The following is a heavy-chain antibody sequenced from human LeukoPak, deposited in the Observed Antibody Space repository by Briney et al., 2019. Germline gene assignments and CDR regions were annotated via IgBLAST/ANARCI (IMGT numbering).Heavy chain of an antibody. CDR1: GESFSGYY. D-gene: IGHD1-26*01. Sequence: SETLSLTCAVYGESFSGYYWSWIRQPPGKGLEWIGEINHSGSTNYNPSLKSRVTISVDTSKNQFSLKLSSVTAADTAVYYCASLLGQGATPPNNWFDPWGQGTLVTVSS. CDR2: INHSGST. J-gene: IGHJ5*02. V-gene: IGHV4-34*01. CDR3: ASLLGQGATPPNNWFDP.